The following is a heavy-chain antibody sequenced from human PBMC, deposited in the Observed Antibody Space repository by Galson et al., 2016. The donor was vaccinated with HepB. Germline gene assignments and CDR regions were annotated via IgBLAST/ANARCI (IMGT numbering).Heavy chain of an antibody. V-gene: IGHV4-59*01. CDR3: ARGADFADSGWFDP. D-gene: IGHD4-17*01. CDR2: IYFRGTT. J-gene: IGHJ5*02. CDR1: GGTISSYF. Sequence: ETLSLTCTVSGGTISSYFWSWLRQPPGKGLEWIGYIYFRGTTNYNPSLRSRVTISVDTSKDQFSLSLTSVTAADMAVYYCARGADFADSGWFDPWGQGTLVTVSS.